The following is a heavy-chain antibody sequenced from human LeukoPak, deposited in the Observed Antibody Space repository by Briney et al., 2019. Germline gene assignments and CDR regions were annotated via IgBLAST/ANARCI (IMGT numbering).Heavy chain of an antibody. Sequence: GGSLRLSCAASGFTVSSNYMSWARQAPGKGLEWVSVIYSGGSTYYADSVKGRFTISRDNSKNTLYLQMNSLRAEDTAVYYCARALRYFDWLDYWGQGTLVTVSS. V-gene: IGHV3-66*01. D-gene: IGHD3-9*01. CDR3: ARALRYFDWLDY. CDR2: IYSGGST. CDR1: GFTVSSNY. J-gene: IGHJ4*02.